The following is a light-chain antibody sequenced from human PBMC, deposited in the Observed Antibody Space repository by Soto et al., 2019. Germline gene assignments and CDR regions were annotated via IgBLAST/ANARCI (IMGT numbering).Light chain of an antibody. Sequence: EVLMTQSPATLSVSPGERVILSCRASQRISNDLAWYQQKAGQAPRLLIYDASTRATGIPARFSGSGSGTEFTLTISSLQSEDFAVYYCQLYGSSLVTFGQGTKVDIK. J-gene: IGKJ2*01. CDR3: QLYGSSLVT. CDR2: DAS. V-gene: IGKV3-15*01. CDR1: QRISND.